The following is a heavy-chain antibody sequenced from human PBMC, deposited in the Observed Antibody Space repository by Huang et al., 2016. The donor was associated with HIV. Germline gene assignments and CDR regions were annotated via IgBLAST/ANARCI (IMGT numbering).Heavy chain of an antibody. J-gene: IGHJ5*02. CDR1: GFSLNTGAMG. CDR3: AHTFAAELLTNYFHP. V-gene: IGHV2-5*01. CDR2: IYWNDDK. Sequence: QITLKESGPTVVKPTQTLTLTCTFSGFSLNTGAMGVGWIRQAPGKALEWLALIYWNDDKRNTPSLKTRLSITKDTSKNQVVLKITHVDPADTATYYCAHTFAAELLTNYFHPWGQGAPVTVSS. D-gene: IGHD1-26*01.